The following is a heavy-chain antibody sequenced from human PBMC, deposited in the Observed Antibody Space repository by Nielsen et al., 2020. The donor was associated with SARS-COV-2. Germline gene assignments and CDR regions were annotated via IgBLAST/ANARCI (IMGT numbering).Heavy chain of an antibody. CDR1: GYSISSGYY. D-gene: IGHD5-18*01. Sequence: SETLSLTCTASGYSISSGYYWGWIRQPPGKGLEWIGSIYHSGSTYYNPSLKSRVTISVDTSKNQFSLKLSSVTAADTAVYYCARGLGYGYLSYYYYMDVWGKGTTVTVSS. CDR2: IYHSGST. J-gene: IGHJ6*03. CDR3: ARGLGYGYLSYYYYMDV. V-gene: IGHV4-38-2*02.